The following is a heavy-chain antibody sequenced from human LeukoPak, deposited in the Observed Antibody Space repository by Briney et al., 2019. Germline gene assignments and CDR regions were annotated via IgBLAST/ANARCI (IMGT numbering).Heavy chain of an antibody. V-gene: IGHV3-7*01. D-gene: IGHD3-16*01. Sequence: GGSLRLSCAASGFTVSSNYMSWVRQAPGKGLEWVASINEDGSDKYYVDSVKGRFTMSRDNGKNSLYLQMSSLRAEDTALYYCARDTYRFDDFWGQGTLVTVSS. CDR1: GFTVSSNY. CDR2: INEDGSDK. J-gene: IGHJ4*02. CDR3: ARDTYRFDDF.